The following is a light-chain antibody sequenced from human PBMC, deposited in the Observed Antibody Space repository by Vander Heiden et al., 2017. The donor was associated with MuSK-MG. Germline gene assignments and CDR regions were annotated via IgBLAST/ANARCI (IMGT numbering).Light chain of an antibody. CDR3: QAGDTIVV. Sequence: SYGFTQPPSVSVSPGQPSTLTFSGAKRGSKFACCYRKKSGHLPIPAIYHASRPPSGIPERFAGSNSGNTATLTISETEAMDEADYYWQAGDTIVVFGGGTKLTVL. CDR1: KRGSKF. J-gene: IGLJ2*01. V-gene: IGLV3-1*01. CDR2: HAS.